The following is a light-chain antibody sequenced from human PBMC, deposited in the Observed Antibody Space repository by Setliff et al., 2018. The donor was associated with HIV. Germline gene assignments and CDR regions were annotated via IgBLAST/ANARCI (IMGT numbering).Light chain of an antibody. Sequence: ESGTPGQRTTISCSGSSSNIGSNFVYWYQHLPGTAPKLLIYKNNQRPSGVPDRFSGSKSGTSGSLAISGLRSEDEADYSCAAWDDNLNAWVFGGGTKVTVL. CDR3: AAWDDNLNAWV. CDR1: SSNIGSNF. V-gene: IGLV1-47*01. CDR2: KNN. J-gene: IGLJ3*02.